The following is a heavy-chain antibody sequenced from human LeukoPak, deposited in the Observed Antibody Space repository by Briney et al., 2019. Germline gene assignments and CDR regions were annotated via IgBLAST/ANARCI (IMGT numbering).Heavy chain of an antibody. CDR1: GFIFSDYG. D-gene: IGHD7-27*01. V-gene: IGHV3-30*02. CDR3: ARGTWGNIDY. CDR2: IRYDGNHK. J-gene: IGHJ4*02. Sequence: GSLRLSCAASGFIFSDYGIHWARQVPGKGLEWVTFIRYDGNHKYYADSVKGRFTISRDNSKNTVYLQMNSLRVEDTAMFYCARGTWGNIDYWGQGTLVTVSS.